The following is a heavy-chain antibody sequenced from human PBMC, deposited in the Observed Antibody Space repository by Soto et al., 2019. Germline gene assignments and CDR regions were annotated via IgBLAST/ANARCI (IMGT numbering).Heavy chain of an antibody. D-gene: IGHD6-13*01. V-gene: IGHV4-39*01. CDR3: ARHPAYSSSWYNWFDP. Sequence: QLQLQESGPGLVKPSETLSLTCTVSGGSISSSSYYWGWIRQPPGKGLEWIGSIYYSGSTYYNPSLKSRVTISVDTSKNQFSLKLSSVTAADTAVYYCARHPAYSSSWYNWFDPWGQGTLVTVSS. J-gene: IGHJ5*02. CDR2: IYYSGST. CDR1: GGSISSSSYY.